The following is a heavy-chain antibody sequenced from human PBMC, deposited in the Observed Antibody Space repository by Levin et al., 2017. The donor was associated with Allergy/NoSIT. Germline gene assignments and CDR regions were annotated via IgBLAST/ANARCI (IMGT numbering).Heavy chain of an antibody. CDR3: ARAGLDYIWGSYRYPFDY. CDR1: GGSVSSGSYY. CDR2: IYYSGST. J-gene: IGHJ4*02. D-gene: IGHD3-16*02. Sequence: PSETLSLTCTVSGGSVSSGSYYWSWIRQPPGKGLEWIGYIYYSGSTNYNPSLKSRVTISVDTSKNQFSLKLSSVTAADTAVYYCARAGLDYIWGSYRYPFDYWGQGTLVTVSS. V-gene: IGHV4-61*01.